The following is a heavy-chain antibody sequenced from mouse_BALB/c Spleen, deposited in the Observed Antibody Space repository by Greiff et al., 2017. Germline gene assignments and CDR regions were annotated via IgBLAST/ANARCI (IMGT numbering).Heavy chain of an antibody. CDR3: ASHYYGSSYDWYFDV. Sequence: VQLQQSGPELVKPGASVKISCKASGYSFTGYYMHWVKQSHVKSLEWIGRINPYNGATSYNQNFKDKASLTVDKSSSTAYMELHSLTSEDSAVYYCASHYYGSSYDWYFDVWGAGTTVTVSS. CDR2: INPYNGAT. CDR1: GYSFTGYY. V-gene: IGHV1-31*01. J-gene: IGHJ1*01. D-gene: IGHD1-1*01.